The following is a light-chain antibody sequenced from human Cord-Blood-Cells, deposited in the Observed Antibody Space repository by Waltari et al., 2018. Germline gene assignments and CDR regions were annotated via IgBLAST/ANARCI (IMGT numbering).Light chain of an antibody. CDR2: DVS. V-gene: IGLV2-14*01. J-gene: IGLJ1*01. CDR3: SSYTSSSTLV. Sequence: QSALPLPPSVAGLPEPQITVPGAGTSSHVGGYNLSSWYQQHPGKAPKLMIYDVSNRPSGVPNRFSGSKSGNTASLTISGLEAEDEADYYCSSYTSSSTLVFGTGTKVTVL. CDR1: SSHVGGYNL.